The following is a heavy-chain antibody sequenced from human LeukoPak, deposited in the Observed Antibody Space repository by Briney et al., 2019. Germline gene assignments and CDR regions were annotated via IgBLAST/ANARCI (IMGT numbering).Heavy chain of an antibody. CDR1: GGSVSSGLNN. CDR3: ARTNAFDI. Sequence: SETLSLTCTVSGGSVSSGLNNWSWIRQPPGKGLEWIGYISHTGGAIYNPSLGSRVTISVDWSTNQFSLKLTSVTAADTAVYYCARTNAFDIWGQGTVVTVSS. CDR2: ISHTGGA. J-gene: IGHJ3*02. V-gene: IGHV4-61*01.